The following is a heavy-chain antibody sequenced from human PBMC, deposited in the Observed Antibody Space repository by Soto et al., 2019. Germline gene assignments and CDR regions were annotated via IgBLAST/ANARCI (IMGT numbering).Heavy chain of an antibody. CDR3: ARDRDGTTPLYGMDV. CDR2: IIPIFGTA. Sequence: SVKVSCKASGGTFSSYSISWVRQAPGQGLEWMGGIIPIFGTANYAQKFQGRVTITADESTSTAYMELSSLRSEDTAVYYCARDRDGTTPLYGMDVWGQGTTVTVSS. D-gene: IGHD4-17*01. CDR1: GGTFSSYS. V-gene: IGHV1-69*13. J-gene: IGHJ6*02.